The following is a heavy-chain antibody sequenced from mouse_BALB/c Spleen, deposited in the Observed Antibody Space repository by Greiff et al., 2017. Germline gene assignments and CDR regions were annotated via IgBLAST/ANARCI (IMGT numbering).Heavy chain of an antibody. CDR3: AREGTSLLRLVSYWDMDV. J-gene: IGHJ1*01. CDR1: GVSLSSSG. D-gene: IGHD1-2*01. V-gene: IGHV2-9*02. Sequence: LKETGPGLVSPSQSLSISRTVSGVSLSSSGVHWVRHRLGKGLGWLGVLWGGGSTNYNSALMSRLSISKDITKSHVFLKMYSLKTDDTAMYSCAREGTSLLRLVSYWDMDVWGAGTTVTVSS. CDR2: LWGGGST.